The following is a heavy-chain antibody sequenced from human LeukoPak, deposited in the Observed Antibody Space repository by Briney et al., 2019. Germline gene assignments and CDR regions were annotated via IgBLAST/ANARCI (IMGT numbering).Heavy chain of an antibody. V-gene: IGHV4-30-2*01. J-gene: IGHJ5*02. CDR3: ARGVAVAGINWFDP. CDR1: GGSISSGGYS. Sequence: SQTLSLTCAVSGGSISSGGYSWSWIRQPPGKGLEWIGYIYHSGSTYYNPSLKSRVTISVDRSKNQFSLKLSSVTAADTAVYYCARGVAVAGINWFDPWGQGTLVTVSS. D-gene: IGHD6-19*01. CDR2: IYHSGST.